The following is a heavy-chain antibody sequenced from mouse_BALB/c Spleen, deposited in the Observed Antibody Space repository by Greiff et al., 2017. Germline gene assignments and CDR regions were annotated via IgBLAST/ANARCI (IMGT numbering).Heavy chain of an antibody. J-gene: IGHJ2*01. CDR1: GYTFTDYA. CDR3: ARGQDYGDYFDY. D-gene: IGHD2-4*01. Sequence: QVQLQQSGAELVRPGVSVKISCKGSGYTFTDYAMHWVKQSHAKSLEWIGVISTYYGDASYNQKFKGKATMTVDKSSSTAYMELARLTSEDSAIYYGARGQDYGDYFDYWGQGTTLTVSS. CDR2: ISTYYGDA. V-gene: IGHV1S137*01.